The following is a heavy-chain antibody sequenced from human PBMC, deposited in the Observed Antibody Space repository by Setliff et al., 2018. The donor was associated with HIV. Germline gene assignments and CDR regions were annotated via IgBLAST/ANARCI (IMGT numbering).Heavy chain of an antibody. CDR2: INPNSGGT. CDR1: GYTFTSYG. V-gene: IGHV1-2*04. Sequence: GASVKVSCKASGYTFTSYGISWVRQAPGQGLEWMGWINPNSGGTNYAQKFQGWVTMTRDTSISTAYMELSRLRSDDTAVYYCARDGSRDAFDIWGQGTMVTVSS. CDR3: ARDGSRDAFDI. J-gene: IGHJ3*02. D-gene: IGHD1-26*01.